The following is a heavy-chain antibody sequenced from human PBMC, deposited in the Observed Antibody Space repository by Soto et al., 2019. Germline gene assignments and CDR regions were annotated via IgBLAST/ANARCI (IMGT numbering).Heavy chain of an antibody. D-gene: IGHD3-10*01. CDR2: IDWDDDK. CDR3: ARGAIHSGSGSYSLYFDY. J-gene: IGHJ4*02. V-gene: IGHV2-70*01. Sequence: SGPTLVNPTQTLTLTCTFSGFSLSTSGMCVSWIRQPPGKALEWLALIDWDDDKYYSTSLKTRLTISKDTSKNQVVLTMTNMDPVDTATYYCARGAIHSGSGSYSLYFDYWGQGTLVTVSS. CDR1: GFSLSTSGMC.